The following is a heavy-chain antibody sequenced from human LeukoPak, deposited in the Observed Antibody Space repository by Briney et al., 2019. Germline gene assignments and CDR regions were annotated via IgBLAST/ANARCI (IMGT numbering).Heavy chain of an antibody. J-gene: IGHJ4*02. CDR3: ARGTGYFDWLPAV. CDR2: IYHSGST. D-gene: IGHD3-9*01. V-gene: IGHV4-59*12. Sequence: SETLSLTCTVSGGSITSFYWSWIRQSPGKGLEWIGYIYHSGSTYYNPSLKSRVTISVDRSKNQFSLKLSSVTAADTAVYYCARGTGYFDWLPAVWGQGTLVTVSS. CDR1: GGSITSFY.